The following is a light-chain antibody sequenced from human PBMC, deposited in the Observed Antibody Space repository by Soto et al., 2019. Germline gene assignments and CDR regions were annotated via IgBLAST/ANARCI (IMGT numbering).Light chain of an antibody. Sequence: EIVMTQSPATLSVSPGERATLSCRASQSVSSNLAWYQQKPGQAPRLLIYGASTRATGIPARFSGSGSGTEFTLTISSLQSEDFAVYYGQQYNNWWTFGQGTKLEIK. CDR2: GAS. CDR3: QQYNNWWT. V-gene: IGKV3-15*01. CDR1: QSVSSN. J-gene: IGKJ2*01.